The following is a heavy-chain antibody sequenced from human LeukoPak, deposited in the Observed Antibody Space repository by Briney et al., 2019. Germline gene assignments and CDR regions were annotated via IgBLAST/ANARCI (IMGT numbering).Heavy chain of an antibody. CDR3: ARVRMIFGVRGFDY. D-gene: IGHD3-3*01. J-gene: IGHJ4*02. V-gene: IGHV3-9*01. CDR2: ISWNSGSI. CDR1: GFTFDDYA. Sequence: GGSLRLSCAASGFTFDDYAMHWVRQAPGKGLEWVSGISWNSGSIGYADSVKGRFTISRDNAKNSLYLQMNSLRAEDTALYYCARVRMIFGVRGFDYWGQGTLVTVSS.